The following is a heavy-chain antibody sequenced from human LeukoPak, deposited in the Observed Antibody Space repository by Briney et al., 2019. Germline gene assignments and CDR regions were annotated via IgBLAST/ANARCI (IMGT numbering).Heavy chain of an antibody. CDR1: GGSISSSSYY. CDR2: IYYSGST. D-gene: IGHD3-10*01. CDR3: ASTPLTYYYGSGSYYS. J-gene: IGHJ4*02. V-gene: IGHV4-39*07. Sequence: PSETLSLTCTVSGGSISSSSYYWGWIRQPPGKGLEWIGSIYYSGSTYYNPSLKSRVTISVDTSKNQFSLKLSSVTAADTAVYYCASTPLTYYYGSGSYYSWGQGTLVTVSS.